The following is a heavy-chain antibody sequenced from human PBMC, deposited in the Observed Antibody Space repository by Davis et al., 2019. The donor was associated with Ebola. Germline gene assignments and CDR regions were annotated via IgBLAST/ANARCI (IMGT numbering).Heavy chain of an antibody. D-gene: IGHD1-26*01. CDR3: ARAAAWVGATHY. J-gene: IGHJ4*02. V-gene: IGHV4-59*01. CDR2: IYYSGST. Sequence: MPSETLSLTCTVSGGSISSYYWGWIRQSPGKGLEWIGYIYYSGSTNYNPSLKSRVTISLDMSKNQFSLKLSSVTAADTAVYYCARAAAWVGATHYWGQGTLVTVSS. CDR1: GGSISSYY.